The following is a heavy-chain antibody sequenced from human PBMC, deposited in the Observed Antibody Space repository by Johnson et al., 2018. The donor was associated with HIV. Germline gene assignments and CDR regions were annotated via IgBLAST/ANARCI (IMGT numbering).Heavy chain of an antibody. CDR1: GFTFSTYW. D-gene: IGHD3-3*01. CDR2: INNDGSST. J-gene: IGHJ3*02. CDR3: GRGGRVVMEDVFGI. Sequence: VQLVESGGGVVQPGRSLRLSCAASGFTFSTYWMHWVRQAPRKGLVWVSRINNDGSSTAYADSVKGRFTISRDNAENTLYLQMNSLRAEDTAVYYCGRGGRVVMEDVFGIWGQGTMVTVSS. V-gene: IGHV3-74*02.